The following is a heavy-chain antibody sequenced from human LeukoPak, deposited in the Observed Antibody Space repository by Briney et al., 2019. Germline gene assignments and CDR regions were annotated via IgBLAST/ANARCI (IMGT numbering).Heavy chain of an antibody. CDR1: GFTFSDYY. CDR2: ISSSGTTI. V-gene: IGHV3-11*01. J-gene: IGHJ4*02. CDR3: ARGLLGYCSSTSCSFLDY. Sequence: GGSLRLSCAASGFTFSDYYMSWLRQAPGKGLEWVSYISSSGTTIYYADSVRGRFTISRDNAKNSLYLQMNSLRADDTAVYYCARGLLGYCSSTSCSFLDYWGQGTLVTVSS. D-gene: IGHD2-2*01.